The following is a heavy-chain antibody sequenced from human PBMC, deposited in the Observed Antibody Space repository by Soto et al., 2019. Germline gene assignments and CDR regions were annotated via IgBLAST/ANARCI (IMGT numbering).Heavy chain of an antibody. CDR3: ARGCSGGSCYPTT. Sequence: PAWCTRLSCAASVLPFNSYWMHWVRQAPGKGLVWVSRINSDGSSTSYADSVKGRFTISRDNAKNTLYLQMNSLRAEDTAVYYCARGCSGGSCYPTTWGQGTLVTVSS. D-gene: IGHD2-15*01. CDR2: INSDGSST. V-gene: IGHV3-74*01. J-gene: IGHJ5*02. CDR1: VLPFNSYW.